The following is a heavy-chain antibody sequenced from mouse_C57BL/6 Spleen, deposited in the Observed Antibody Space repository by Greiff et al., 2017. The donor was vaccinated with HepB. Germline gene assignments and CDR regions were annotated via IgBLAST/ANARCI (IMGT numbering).Heavy chain of an antibody. CDR3: ARYYYGSSPWFAY. V-gene: IGHV1-64*01. CDR2: IHPNSGST. Sequence: QVQLQQSGAELVKPGASVKLSCKASGYTFTSYWMHWVKQRPGQGLEWIGMIHPNSGSTNYNEKFKSKATLTVDKSSSTAYMQLSSLTSEDSAVYYCARYYYGSSPWFAYWGQGTLVTVSA. D-gene: IGHD1-1*01. CDR1: GYTFTSYW. J-gene: IGHJ3*01.